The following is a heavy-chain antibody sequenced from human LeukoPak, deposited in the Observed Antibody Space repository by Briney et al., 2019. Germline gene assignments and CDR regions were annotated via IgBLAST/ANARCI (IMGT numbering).Heavy chain of an antibody. V-gene: IGHV3-30*04. CDR2: ISYDGSNK. Sequence: GGSLRLSCAASGFTFSSYAMHWVRQAPGKGLEWVAVISYDGSNKYYADSVKGRFTISRDNAKNSLYLQMNSLRAEDTAVYYCARSGYIIFDYWGQGTLVTVSS. J-gene: IGHJ4*02. CDR1: GFTFSSYA. CDR3: ARSGYIIFDY. D-gene: IGHD5-12*01.